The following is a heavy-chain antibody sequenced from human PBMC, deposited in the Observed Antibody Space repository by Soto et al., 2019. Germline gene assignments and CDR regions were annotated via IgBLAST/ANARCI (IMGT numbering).Heavy chain of an antibody. D-gene: IGHD6-19*01. Sequence: SETLSLTCTVSGGSISSYYWSWIRQPPGKGLGWIGYIYYSGSTNYNPSLKSRVTISVDTSKNQFSLKLSSVTAADTAVYYCARVVAGDYYYGMDVWGQGTTVTVSS. V-gene: IGHV4-59*01. CDR2: IYYSGST. CDR1: GGSISSYY. CDR3: ARVVAGDYYYGMDV. J-gene: IGHJ6*02.